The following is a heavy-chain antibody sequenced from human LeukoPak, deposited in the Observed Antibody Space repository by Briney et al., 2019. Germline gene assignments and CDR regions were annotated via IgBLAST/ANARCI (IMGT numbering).Heavy chain of an antibody. D-gene: IGHD4-11*01. V-gene: IGHV1-69*13. Sequence: SVKVSCKASGGTFSSYAISWVRQAPGQGLEWMGGIIPIFGTANYAQKFQGRVTITADESTSTAYMELSSLRSEDTAVYYCARAPSVTTLYYYYYYYMDVWGKGTTVTVSS. CDR2: IIPIFGTA. CDR1: GGTFSSYA. J-gene: IGHJ6*03. CDR3: ARAPSVTTLYYYYYYYMDV.